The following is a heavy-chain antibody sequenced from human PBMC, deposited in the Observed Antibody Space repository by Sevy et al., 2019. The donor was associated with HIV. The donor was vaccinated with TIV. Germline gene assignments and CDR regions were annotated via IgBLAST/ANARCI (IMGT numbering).Heavy chain of an antibody. J-gene: IGHJ4*02. CDR3: ARGGDNGWYYFDY. V-gene: IGHV1-69*13. D-gene: IGHD6-19*01. Sequence: ASVKVSCKASGGTFSSYGISWVRQAPGQGLEWMGGFIPILGTVNYAQKFQGRVTITADESTKTAYMELSSLRSEDTAVYYCARGGDNGWYYFDYWGQETLVTVSS. CDR2: FIPILGTV. CDR1: GGTFSSYG.